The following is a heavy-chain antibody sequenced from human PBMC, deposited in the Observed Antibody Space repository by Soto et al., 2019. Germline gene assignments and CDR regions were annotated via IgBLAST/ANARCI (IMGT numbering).Heavy chain of an antibody. D-gene: IGHD1-1*01. V-gene: IGHV4-59*11. CDR2: VHYTGST. CDR1: GVSITSHY. Sequence: KPSETLSLTCTVSGVSITSHYWSWIRQPPGKGLEWIGYVHYTGSTSYNPSFESRVTISVDTSKNHFSLKVNSVTAADTAVYYCARGVLFWGQGTQVTVSS. CDR3: ARGVLF. J-gene: IGHJ4*02.